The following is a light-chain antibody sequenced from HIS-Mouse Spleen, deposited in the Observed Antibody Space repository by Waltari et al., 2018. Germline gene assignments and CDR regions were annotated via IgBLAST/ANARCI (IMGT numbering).Light chain of an antibody. J-gene: IGKJ4*01. CDR2: GAS. Sequence: EIVMTQSPATLSVSPGERATLSCRASQSFSSNLAWYQQKPDQAPRVLIYGASTSATGIPARFSGSGSGTEFTLTISSMQSEDFAVYYCQQYNNWPPLLTFGGGTKVEIK. CDR3: QQYNNWPPLLT. CDR1: QSFSSN. V-gene: IGKV3-15*01.